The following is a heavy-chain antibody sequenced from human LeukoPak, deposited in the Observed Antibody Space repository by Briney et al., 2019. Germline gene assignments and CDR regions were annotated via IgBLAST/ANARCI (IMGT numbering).Heavy chain of an antibody. CDR2: IYTSGSA. CDR3: ARDVITHYYFDY. CDR1: GGSISSGSYY. D-gene: IGHD3-22*01. Sequence: PSETLSLTCTVSGGSISSGSYYWSWIRQPAGKGLEWIGRIYTSGSANYSPSLKSRVTMSVDTSKNQFSLKLTSVTAADTAVYYCARDVITHYYFDYWGQGTLVTVSS. V-gene: IGHV4-61*02. J-gene: IGHJ4*02.